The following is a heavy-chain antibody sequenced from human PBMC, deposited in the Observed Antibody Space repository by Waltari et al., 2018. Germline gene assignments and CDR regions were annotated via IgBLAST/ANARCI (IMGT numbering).Heavy chain of an antibody. CDR1: GDSVSSNSAA. CDR2: TYYRSKWYN. V-gene: IGHV6-1*01. CDR3: ARATMVRGVIAGRFDP. J-gene: IGHJ5*02. Sequence: QVQLQQSGPGLVKPSQTLSLTCAISGDSVSSNSAAWNWIRQSPSRGLEWLGRTYYRSKWYNDDAVSVKSRITINPDTSKNQFSLQLNSVTPEDTAVYYCARATMVRGVIAGRFDPWGQGTLVTVSS. D-gene: IGHD3-10*01.